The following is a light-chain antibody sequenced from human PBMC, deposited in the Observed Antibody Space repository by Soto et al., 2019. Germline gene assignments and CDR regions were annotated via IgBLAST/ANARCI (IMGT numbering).Light chain of an antibody. Sequence: ELTQPSSVSVSPGQTATITCSGDVLAKKFARWFQRKPGQAPVMVIYKDSERPSGIPERFSGSTSETTVTLTISGAQVEDEAEYYCYSESDSNLIFGGGTKLTVL. CDR1: VLAKKF. CDR3: YSESDSNLI. CDR2: KDS. J-gene: IGLJ2*01. V-gene: IGLV3-27*01.